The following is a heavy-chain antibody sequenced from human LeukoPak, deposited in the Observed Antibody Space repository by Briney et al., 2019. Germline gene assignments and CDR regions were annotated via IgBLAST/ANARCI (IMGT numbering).Heavy chain of an antibody. CDR2: ISTSGSST. CDR1: GFTLRSYA. CDR3: AKGAIVATIFGASDI. J-gene: IGHJ3*02. V-gene: IGHV3-23*01. Sequence: PGGSLRLSCAASGFTLRSYAMTWVRQAPGKGLEWVSAISTSGSSTFYADSVNGRFTISRDNSKNTLYLQLNSLRAEDTAVYFCAKGAIVATIFGASDIWGRGTMVTVSS. D-gene: IGHD5-12*01.